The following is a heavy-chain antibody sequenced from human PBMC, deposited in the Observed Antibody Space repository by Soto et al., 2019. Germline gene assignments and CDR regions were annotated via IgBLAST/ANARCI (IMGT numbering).Heavy chain of an antibody. D-gene: IGHD2-8*02. CDR1: GFSFSAFH. J-gene: IGHJ4*02. V-gene: IGHV3-11*01. CDR3: ARENWWRFYY. Sequence: QVQLVESGGGLVKPGGSLRLSCAASGFSFSAFHMSWIRQAPGKGLEWVSSIDTVGTAVSSSDTVKGRFTTSRDNDMNSLFLQMDRLTVDDTAVYYCARENWWRFYYWGQGILVTVSS. CDR2: IDTVGTAV.